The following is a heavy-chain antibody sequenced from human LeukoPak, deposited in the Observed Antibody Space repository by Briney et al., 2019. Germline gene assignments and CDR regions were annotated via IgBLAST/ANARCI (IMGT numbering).Heavy chain of an antibody. Sequence: GRSLRLSCAASGFTFSSYGMHRVRQAPGKGLERVAVIWYDGSNKYYADSVKGRFTISRDNSKNTLYLQMNSLRAEDTAVYYCARDPPRGYGGNSDYYYYYGMDVWGQGTTVTVSS. V-gene: IGHV3-33*01. D-gene: IGHD4-23*01. CDR2: IWYDGSNK. CDR3: ARDPPRGYGGNSDYYYYYGMDV. J-gene: IGHJ6*02. CDR1: GFTFSSYG.